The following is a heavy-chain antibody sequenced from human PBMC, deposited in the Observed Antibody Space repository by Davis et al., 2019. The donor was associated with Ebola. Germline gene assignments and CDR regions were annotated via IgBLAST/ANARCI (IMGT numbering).Heavy chain of an antibody. CDR2: INPNSGGT. CDR3: ARDFGTMVRGRYGMDV. Sequence: AASVKVSCKASGYTFTGYYMHWVRQAPGQGLEWMGWINPNSGGTNYAQKFQGWVTMTRDTSISTAYMELSRLRSDDTAVYYCARDFGTMVRGRYGMDVWGQGTTVTVSS. CDR1: GYTFTGYY. D-gene: IGHD3-10*01. J-gene: IGHJ6*02. V-gene: IGHV1-2*04.